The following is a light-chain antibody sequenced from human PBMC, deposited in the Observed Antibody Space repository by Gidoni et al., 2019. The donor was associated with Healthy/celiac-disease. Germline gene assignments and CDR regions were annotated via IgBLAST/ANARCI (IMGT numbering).Light chain of an antibody. J-gene: IGLJ2*01. CDR3: KSRDSSGNHLV. CDR2: GKN. V-gene: IGLV3-19*01. Sequence: SSELPHDPAMSVALGQTVRITCQGDSLKSYYASWYQQKQGQAPVLFIYGKNNRPSGIPDRFSGSSSGNTASLTPTGAQAEDEADYYCKSRDSSGNHLVFGGGTKLTVL. CDR1: SLKSYY.